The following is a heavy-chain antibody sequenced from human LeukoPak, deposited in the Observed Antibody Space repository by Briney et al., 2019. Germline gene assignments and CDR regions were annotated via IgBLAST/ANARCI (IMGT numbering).Heavy chain of an antibody. Sequence: SETLSLTCAVYGGSFSGYYWSWIRQPPGKGLEWSGEINHSGSTNYNPSLKSRVTISVVTSKNQFSLKLSSVTAADTAVYYCARRAAIFGVVPRAFDLWGQGTMVTVSS. J-gene: IGHJ3*01. D-gene: IGHD3-3*01. CDR3: ARRAAIFGVVPRAFDL. V-gene: IGHV4-34*01. CDR2: INHSGST. CDR1: GGSFSGYY.